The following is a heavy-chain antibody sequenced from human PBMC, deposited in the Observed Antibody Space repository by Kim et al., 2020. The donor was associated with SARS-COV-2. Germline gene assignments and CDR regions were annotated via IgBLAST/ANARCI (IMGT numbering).Heavy chain of an antibody. CDR1: GGSLSGYY. Sequence: SETLSLTCSVSGGSLSGYYWSWIRHAPAKGLEWIGSVYDSVTAYYDPSLESRVSISTDKSKNHFSLDLRSVTAEDTARYYCGRGFPRFAPWGQGIVVTVS. CDR3: GRGFPRFAP. J-gene: IGHJ5*02. CDR2: VYDSVTA. V-gene: IGHV4-4*08.